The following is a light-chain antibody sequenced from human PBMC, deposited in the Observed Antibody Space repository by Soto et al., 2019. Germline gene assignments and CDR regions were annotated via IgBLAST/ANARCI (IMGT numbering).Light chain of an antibody. V-gene: IGLV4-69*01. J-gene: IGLJ2*01. CDR2: LNNDGSH. CDR3: QTWDTGISVV. Sequence: QSVLTQSPSASASLGASVKLTCTLSSGHSNYAIAWHQQQPEKGPRYLMKLNNDGSHSKGDGIPDRFSGSSSGAERYLTISGLQSEDESDYYCQTWDTGISVVFGGGPKVTVL. CDR1: SGHSNYA.